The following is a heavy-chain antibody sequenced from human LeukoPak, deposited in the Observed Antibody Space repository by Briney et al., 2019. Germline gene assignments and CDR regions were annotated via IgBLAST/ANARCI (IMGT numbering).Heavy chain of an antibody. D-gene: IGHD1-26*01. CDR2: IYYSGST. CDR1: GGSISSYY. CDR3: ARAVVGATGAFDI. V-gene: IGHV4-59*01. Sequence: SETLSLTCTVSGGSISSYYWSWIRQPPGKGLEWIGYIYYSGSTNYNSSLKSRATISVDTSKNQFSLKLSSVTAADTAVYYCARAVVGATGAFDIWGQGTMVTVSS. J-gene: IGHJ3*02.